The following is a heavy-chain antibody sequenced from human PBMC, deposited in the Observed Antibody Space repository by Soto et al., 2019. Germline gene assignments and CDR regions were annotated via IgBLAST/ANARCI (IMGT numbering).Heavy chain of an antibody. CDR2: ISAYNGNT. J-gene: IGHJ5*02. CDR3: AKTPHYGSSGYYSWFDL. CDR1: GYTFSTSG. Sequence: QVQLVQSGAEVKKPGASVKVSCKASGYTFSTSGISWVRQAPGQGLEWMGWISAYNGNTNYAQKLQGRVTMTTETSTSTAYMELRSLRSDDTALYYCAKTPHYGSSGYYSWFDLWGQGTLVTVSS. V-gene: IGHV1-18*01. D-gene: IGHD3-22*01.